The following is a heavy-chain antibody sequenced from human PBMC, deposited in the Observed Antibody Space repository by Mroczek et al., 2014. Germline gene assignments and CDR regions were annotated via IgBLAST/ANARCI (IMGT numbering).Heavy chain of an antibody. J-gene: IGHJ4*02. Sequence: QVQLQQWGAGLLKPSETLSLTCAVYGGSFSGYYWSWIRQPPGKGLEWIGEINHSGSTNYNPSLKSRVTISVDTSKNQFSLKLSSVTAADTAVYYCARGYELGIPQVVGYWGQGTLVTVSS. CDR2: INHSGST. CDR3: ARGYELGIPQVVGY. V-gene: IGHV4-34*01. D-gene: IGHD7-27*01. CDR1: GGSFSGYY.